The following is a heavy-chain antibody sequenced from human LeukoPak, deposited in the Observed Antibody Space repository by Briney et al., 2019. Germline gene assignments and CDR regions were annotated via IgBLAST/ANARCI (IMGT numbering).Heavy chain of an antibody. J-gene: IGHJ4*02. V-gene: IGHV3-30*18. CDR2: ISYDGSNK. CDR1: GFTFSSYA. CDR3: AKPRTGLCSGGSCYSGGGYFDY. D-gene: IGHD2-15*01. Sequence: PGRSLRLSCAASGFTFSSYAMHWVRQAPGKGLEWVAVISYDGSNKYYADSVKGRFTISRDNSKNTLYLQMNSLRAEDTAVYYCAKPRTGLCSGGSCYSGGGYFDYWGQGTLVTVSS.